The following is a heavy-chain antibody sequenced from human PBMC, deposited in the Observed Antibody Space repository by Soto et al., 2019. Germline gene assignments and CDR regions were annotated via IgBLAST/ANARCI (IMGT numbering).Heavy chain of an antibody. Sequence: ASGFTFSSHSMSWVRQAPGKGLEWVSAISGSGGSTHYADSVKGRFTISRDNSKNTLYVQMNSLRAEDTAVYFCAKDIDSSYFDYWGQGSLVTVSS. J-gene: IGHJ4*02. D-gene: IGHD6-19*01. CDR2: ISGSGGST. V-gene: IGHV3-23*01. CDR3: AKDIDSSYFDY. CDR1: GFTFSSHS.